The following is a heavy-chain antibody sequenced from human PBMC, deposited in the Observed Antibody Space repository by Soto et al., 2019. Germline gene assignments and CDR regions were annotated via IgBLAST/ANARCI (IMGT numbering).Heavy chain of an antibody. D-gene: IGHD1-1*01. CDR1: GYTFTSYG. V-gene: IGHV1-18*01. J-gene: IGHJ4*02. CDR3: ARGRYGDY. CDR2: ISAHNGNT. Sequence: QVHLVQSVAEVKKPGASVKVSCKTSGYTFTSYGITWVRQAPGQGLEWMGWISAHNGNTDYAQKLQGRVIVTRDTSTSTAYMALRSLISDDTAVYSCARGRYGDYWGQGARGTVSS.